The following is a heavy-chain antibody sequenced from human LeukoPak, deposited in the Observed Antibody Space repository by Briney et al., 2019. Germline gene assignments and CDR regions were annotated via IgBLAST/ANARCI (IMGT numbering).Heavy chain of an antibody. D-gene: IGHD4/OR15-4a*01. CDR2: INPNSGDT. J-gene: IGHJ4*02. Sequence: ASVKVSCKASGNTFTGYYIHWVRQAPGQGLEWMGWINPNSGDTNYAQKFQGRVTMTRDTSISTAYMEVSRLRSDDTAVYYCARGEAVLTHFDYWGQGTLVTDSS. V-gene: IGHV1-2*02. CDR3: ARGEAVLTHFDY. CDR1: GNTFTGYY.